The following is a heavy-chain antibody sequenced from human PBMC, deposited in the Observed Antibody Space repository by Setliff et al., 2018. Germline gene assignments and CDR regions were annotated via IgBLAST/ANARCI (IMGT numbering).Heavy chain of an antibody. J-gene: IGHJ5*02. Sequence: ASVKVSCNASGYTFSDYGVSWVRQAPGQGLEWMGWISPHSGRAFYAPQFQDRVIMTTDTSTNTAYLDLRSLRSDDTAVYYCERLVRYCTATACQRTSGDDLWGQGTLVTVSS. V-gene: IGHV1-18*01. D-gene: IGHD2-8*01. CDR1: GYTFSDYG. CDR3: ERLVRYCTATACQRTSGDDL. CDR2: ISPHSGRA.